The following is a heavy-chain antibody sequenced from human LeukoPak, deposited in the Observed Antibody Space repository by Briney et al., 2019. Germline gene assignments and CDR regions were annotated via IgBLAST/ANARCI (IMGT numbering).Heavy chain of an antibody. CDR2: INSDGSST. J-gene: IGHJ4*02. CDR1: GFTFSSYW. V-gene: IGHV3-74*01. Sequence: PGGSLRLSCAASGFTFSSYWMHWVRQAPGKGLVWVSRINSDGSSTSYADSVKGRFTISRDNAKNTLYLQMNSLRAEDTAVYYCARDPHYYDSSGYLDYWGQGTLVTVSS. CDR3: ARDPHYYDSSGYLDY. D-gene: IGHD3-22*01.